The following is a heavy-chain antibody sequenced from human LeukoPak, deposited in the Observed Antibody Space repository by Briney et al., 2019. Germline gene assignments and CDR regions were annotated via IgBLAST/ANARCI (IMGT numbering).Heavy chain of an antibody. D-gene: IGHD6-19*01. CDR3: AKDQCSSGWYVDY. V-gene: IGHV3-23*01. CDR2: ISGTGGST. J-gene: IGHJ4*02. CDR1: GFTFSSYA. Sequence: PGGSLRLSCAVSGFTFSSYAMSWVRQAPGKGLHWVSAISGTGGSTYYADSVKGRFTISRDNSKNTLYLQMNSPRAEDTAVYYCAKDQCSSGWYVDYWGQGTLVTVSS.